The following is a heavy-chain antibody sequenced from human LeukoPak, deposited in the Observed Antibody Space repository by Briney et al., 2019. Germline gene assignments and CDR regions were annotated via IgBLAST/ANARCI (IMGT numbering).Heavy chain of an antibody. Sequence: ASVKVSCKASGYTFTSYYMHWVRQAPGQGLEWMGIINPSGGSTSYAQKFQGRVTMTRDTSTSTVYMELSSLRSEDTAVYYCARDGPPSSSGSVDVVYWGPGTLVTVSS. CDR2: INPSGGST. D-gene: IGHD6-6*01. CDR1: GYTFTSYY. V-gene: IGHV1-46*01. J-gene: IGHJ4*02. CDR3: ARDGPPSSSGSVDVVY.